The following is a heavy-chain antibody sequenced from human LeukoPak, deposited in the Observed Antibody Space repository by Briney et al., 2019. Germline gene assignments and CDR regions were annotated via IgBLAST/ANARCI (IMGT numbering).Heavy chain of an antibody. CDR2: IYYSGST. D-gene: IGHD5-24*01. V-gene: IGHV4-31*03. J-gene: IGHJ4*02. CDR1: GGSISSGGYY. CDR3: ASLRDGYNHPGKYYFDY. Sequence: SETLSLTCTVSGGSISSGGYYWSWIRQHPGKGLEWIGYIYYSGSTYYNPSLKSRVTISVDTSTNQFSLKLSSVTAADTAVYYCASLRDGYNHPGKYYFDYWGQGTLVTVSS.